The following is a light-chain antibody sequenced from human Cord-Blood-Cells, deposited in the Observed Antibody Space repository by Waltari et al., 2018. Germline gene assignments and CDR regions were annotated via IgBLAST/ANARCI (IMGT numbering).Light chain of an antibody. V-gene: IGLV1-40*01. CDR1: SSNIGAGYD. Sequence: QSVLTQPPSVSGAPGQRVTIPCTGRSSNIGAGYDVPWYQQLPGTAPKLLSYGNSNRPSGVPDRFSGSKSGTSASLAITGLQAEDEADYYCQSYDSSLSAWVFGGGTKLTVL. CDR2: GNS. J-gene: IGLJ3*02. CDR3: QSYDSSLSAWV.